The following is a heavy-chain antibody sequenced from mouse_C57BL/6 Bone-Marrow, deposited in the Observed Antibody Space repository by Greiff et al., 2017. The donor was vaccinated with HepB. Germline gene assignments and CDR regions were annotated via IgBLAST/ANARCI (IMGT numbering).Heavy chain of an antibody. D-gene: IGHD2-10*02. J-gene: IGHJ1*03. CDR3: ARHWEVWSKPYWYFDV. CDR1: GFTFSDYY. Sequence: EVHLVESGGGLVQPGGSLKLSCAASGFTFSDYYMYWVRQTPEKRLEWVAYISNGGGSTYYPDTVKGRFTISRDNAKNTLYLQMSRLKSEDTAMDYCARHWEVWSKPYWYFDVWGTGTTVTVSS. V-gene: IGHV5-12*01. CDR2: ISNGGGST.